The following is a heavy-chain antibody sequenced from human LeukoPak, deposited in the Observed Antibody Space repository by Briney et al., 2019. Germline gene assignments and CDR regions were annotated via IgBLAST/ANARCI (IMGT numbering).Heavy chain of an antibody. V-gene: IGHV3-33*01. D-gene: IGHD3-9*01. CDR1: GFTFSSYG. Sequence: GRSLRLSCAASGFTFSSYGMHWVRQAPGKGLEWVAVIWYDGSNKYYADSVKGRFTISRDNSKNTLYLQMNSLRAEDTAVYYCAREGILTGYDVHAWFDPWGQGTLVTVSS. CDR3: AREGILTGYDVHAWFDP. J-gene: IGHJ5*02. CDR2: IWYDGSNK.